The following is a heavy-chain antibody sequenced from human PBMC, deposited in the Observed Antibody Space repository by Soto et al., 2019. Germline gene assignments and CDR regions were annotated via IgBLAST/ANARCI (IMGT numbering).Heavy chain of an antibody. D-gene: IGHD2-21*02. J-gene: IGHJ3*02. Sequence: SGPTLVNPTQTLTLTCTFSGFPLSTSGVAVGWIRQPPGKALEWLALIYWDDDKRYSPSMKGRLTITRDTSKNQVVLIMTNMDPEDTATYYCAHRLTATAFDIWGQGTMVTVSS. CDR3: AHRLTATAFDI. V-gene: IGHV2-5*02. CDR2: IYWDDDK. CDR1: GFPLSTSGVA.